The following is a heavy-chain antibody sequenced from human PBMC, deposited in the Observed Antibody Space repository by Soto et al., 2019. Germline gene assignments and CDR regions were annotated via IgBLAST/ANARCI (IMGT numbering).Heavy chain of an antibody. J-gene: IGHJ4*02. CDR1: GGSISSGDYY. D-gene: IGHD2-2*01. V-gene: IGHV4-30-4*01. Sequence: PSETLSLTCTVSGGSISSGDYYWSWIRQPPGKGLEWIGYIYYSGSTYYNPSLKSRVTISVDTSKNQFSLKLSSVTAADTAVYYCAREKVVYPHARVVPAADFDYWGQGTLVTVSS. CDR2: IYYSGST. CDR3: AREKVVYPHARVVPAADFDY.